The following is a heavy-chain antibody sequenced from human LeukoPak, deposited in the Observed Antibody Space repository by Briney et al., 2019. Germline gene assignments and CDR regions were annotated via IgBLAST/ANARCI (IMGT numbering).Heavy chain of an antibody. CDR2: IYHSGST. CDR1: GGSISSSNW. Sequence: SETLSLTCAVSGGSISSSNWWSWVRQPPGKGLEWIGEIYHSGSTNYNSSLKSRVTISVDKSKNQFSLKLSSVTAADTAVYYCARDWGYSSGWYYFDYWGQGTLVTVSS. D-gene: IGHD6-19*01. V-gene: IGHV4-4*02. CDR3: ARDWGYSSGWYYFDY. J-gene: IGHJ4*02.